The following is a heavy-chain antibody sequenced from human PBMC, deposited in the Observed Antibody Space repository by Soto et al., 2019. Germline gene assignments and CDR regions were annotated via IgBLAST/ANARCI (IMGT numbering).Heavy chain of an antibody. J-gene: IGHJ4*02. D-gene: IGHD3-10*01. CDR3: ARDGARITMLRGLDC. Sequence: ASVKVSCKASGYTFSSYGVSWVRQAPGQGLEWIGWISAYNNKTNYAQKLQGRVTMTTDTSTSTAYMELRSLRSDDTAVYYCARDGARITMLRGLDCWGEGTLVTTCS. V-gene: IGHV1-18*04. CDR2: ISAYNNKT. CDR1: GYTFSSYG.